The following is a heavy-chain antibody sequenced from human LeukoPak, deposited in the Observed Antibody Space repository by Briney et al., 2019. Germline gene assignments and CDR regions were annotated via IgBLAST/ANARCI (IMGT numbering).Heavy chain of an antibody. Sequence: ASVNISCKASGYTFTSYGISWVRQAPGQGLEWMGWINPNSGGTNYAQKFQGRVTMTRDTSISTAYMELSRLRSDDTAVYYCARGPDWENWFDPWGQGTLVIVS. CDR2: INPNSGGT. D-gene: IGHD3-9*01. CDR1: GYTFTSYG. V-gene: IGHV1-2*02. CDR3: ARGPDWENWFDP. J-gene: IGHJ5*02.